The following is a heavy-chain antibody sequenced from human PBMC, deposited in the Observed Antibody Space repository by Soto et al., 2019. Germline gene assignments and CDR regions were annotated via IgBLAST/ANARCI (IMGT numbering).Heavy chain of an antibody. CDR2: TSPYNGNT. CDR1: GYTFSTYG. J-gene: IGHJ4*02. Sequence: ASVRVSCKASGYTFSTYGITWVRQAPGEGLEWMGWTSPYNGNTDYAQNLQGRVTMTTDPSTSTAYMELRSLRSDDSALYFCARDNGKGTNFGVVRTFDYWGQGTLVTVSS. V-gene: IGHV1-18*01. CDR3: ARDNGKGTNFGVVRTFDY. D-gene: IGHD3-3*01.